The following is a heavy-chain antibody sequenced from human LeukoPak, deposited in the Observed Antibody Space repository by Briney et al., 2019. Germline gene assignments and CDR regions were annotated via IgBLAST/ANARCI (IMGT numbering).Heavy chain of an antibody. CDR1: GYTFTGYY. CDR3: ATVGGGYSSGWYEPHPFQH. CDR2: INPNSGGT. J-gene: IGHJ1*01. D-gene: IGHD6-19*01. Sequence: WASVKVSCKASGYTFTGYYMHWVRQAPGQGLEWMGWINPNSGGTNYAQKFQGRVTMTEDTSTDTAYMELSSLRSEDTAVYYCATVGGGYSSGWYEPHPFQHWGQGTLVTVSS. V-gene: IGHV1-2*02.